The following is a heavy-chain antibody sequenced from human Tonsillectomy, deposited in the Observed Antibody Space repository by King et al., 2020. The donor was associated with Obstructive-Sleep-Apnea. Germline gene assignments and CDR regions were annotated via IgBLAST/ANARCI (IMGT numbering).Heavy chain of an antibody. V-gene: IGHV3-64*01. J-gene: IGHJ4*02. Sequence: VQLVESGGGLVQPGGSLRLSCAASGFTFSSYDMHWVRQAPGKGLEYVSAISSNGGSTYYANSVKGRFTISRDNFKSTLYLQMGSLRAEDMAVYYCVRDGYTSSSDYWGQGTLVTVSS. CDR1: GFTFSSYD. CDR2: ISSNGGST. CDR3: VRDGYTSSSDY. D-gene: IGHD6-13*01.